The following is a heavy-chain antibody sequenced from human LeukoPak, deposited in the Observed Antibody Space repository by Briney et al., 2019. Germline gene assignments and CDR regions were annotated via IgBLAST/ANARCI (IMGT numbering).Heavy chain of an antibody. D-gene: IGHD3-3*01. V-gene: IGHV1-69*05. CDR3: ASRRYYDFWSGYYPRYYYYMDV. Sequence: SVKVSCKASGGTFSSYAISWVRQAPGQGLEWMGRIIPIFGTANYAQKFQGRVTITTDESTSTAYMELSSQRSEDTAVYYCASRRYYDFWSGYYPRYYYYMDVWGKGTTVTVSS. CDR2: IIPIFGTA. CDR1: GGTFSSYA. J-gene: IGHJ6*03.